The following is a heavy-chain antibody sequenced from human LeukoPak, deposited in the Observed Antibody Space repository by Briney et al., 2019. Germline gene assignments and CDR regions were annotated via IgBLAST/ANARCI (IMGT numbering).Heavy chain of an antibody. CDR1: GGSFSGYY. CDR2: INHSGST. D-gene: IGHD3-10*01. J-gene: IGHJ4*02. Sequence: PSETLSLTCAVYGGSFSGYYWSWIRQPPGKGLEWIGEINHSGSTNYNPSLKSRVTISVDTSKNQFSLKQSSVTAADTAVYYCARGGNGSGRPFDYWGQGTLVTVSS. V-gene: IGHV4-34*01. CDR3: ARGGNGSGRPFDY.